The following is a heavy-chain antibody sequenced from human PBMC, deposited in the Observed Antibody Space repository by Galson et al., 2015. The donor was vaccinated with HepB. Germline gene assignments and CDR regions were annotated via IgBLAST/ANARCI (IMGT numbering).Heavy chain of an antibody. V-gene: IGHV3-23*01. CDR1: GFTFSSYA. Sequence: SLRLSCAASGFTFSSYAMGWVRQAPGKGLEWVSSIGGSGGNTYYADSVKGRFTISRDSSKNTLYLQMNSLRAEDTAVYYCAKRRDSVAPHFDYWGQGTLVTVSS. CDR2: IGGSGGNT. J-gene: IGHJ4*02. CDR3: AKRRDSVAPHFDY.